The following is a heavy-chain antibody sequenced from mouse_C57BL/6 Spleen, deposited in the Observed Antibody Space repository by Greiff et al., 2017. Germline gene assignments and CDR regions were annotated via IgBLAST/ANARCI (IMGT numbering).Heavy chain of an antibody. Sequence: QVQLQQPGAELVRPGSSVKLSCKASGYTFTSYWMHWVKQRPIQGLEWIGNIDPSDSETHYNQKFKDKATLTVDKSSSTAYMQHSSLTSEDSAVYYCARKHYEYAFDYWGQGTTLTVSS. V-gene: IGHV1-52*01. D-gene: IGHD2-4*01. J-gene: IGHJ2*01. CDR3: ARKHYEYAFDY. CDR1: GYTFTSYW. CDR2: IDPSDSET.